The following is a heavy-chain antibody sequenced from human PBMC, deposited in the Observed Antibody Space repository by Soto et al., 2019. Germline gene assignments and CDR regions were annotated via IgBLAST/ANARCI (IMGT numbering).Heavy chain of an antibody. CDR1: GFTFSNYA. V-gene: IGHV3-23*01. CDR2: ISANGRNA. CDR3: AKDLSSLGWLALGAPFDS. Sequence: EVHLLESGGDVVQPGRSLRLSCAASGFTFSNYAMNWIRQAPGKGLEWLSSISANGRNAYYADSVKGRFTISRDRSKNTLYLQLDRLSVEDTAIYFCAKDLSSLGWLALGAPFDSWGQGTLVTVSS. D-gene: IGHD3-22*01. J-gene: IGHJ4*02.